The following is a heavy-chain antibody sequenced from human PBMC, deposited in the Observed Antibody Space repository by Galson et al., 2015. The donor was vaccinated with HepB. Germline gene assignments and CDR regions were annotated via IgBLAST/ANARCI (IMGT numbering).Heavy chain of an antibody. Sequence: SLRLSCAASGFTFSNYGMHWVRQAPGKGLEWVAVIWYDGTNKYYADSVKGRFTISRDNSKNTLYLQMNSLRAEDTAVYYCARDGSVGAPTVGWFDPWGQGTLVTVSS. D-gene: IGHD1-26*01. CDR1: GFTFSNYG. CDR2: IWYDGTNK. CDR3: ARDGSVGAPTVGWFDP. V-gene: IGHV3-33*01. J-gene: IGHJ5*02.